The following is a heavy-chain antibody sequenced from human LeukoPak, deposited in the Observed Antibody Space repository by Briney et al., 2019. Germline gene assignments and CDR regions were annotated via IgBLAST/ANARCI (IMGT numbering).Heavy chain of an antibody. CDR3: TTHLDV. CDR1: GFTFSNAW. V-gene: IGHV3-15*01. CDR2: IKSKTDGGTT. J-gene: IGHJ6*04. Sequence: GGSLRLSCAASGFTFSNAWMSWIRQAPGKGLEWVGCIKSKTDGGTTDYAAPVKGRFTISRDDSKNTLYLQMNSLKTEDTAVYYCTTHLDVWGKGTTVTVSS.